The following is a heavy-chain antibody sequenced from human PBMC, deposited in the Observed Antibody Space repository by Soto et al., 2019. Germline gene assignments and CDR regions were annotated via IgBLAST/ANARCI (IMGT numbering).Heavy chain of an antibody. D-gene: IGHD3-9*01. CDR1: GGTFSSYA. V-gene: IGHV1-69*13. CDR3: ARSPRGVRYFDWLLF. CDR2: IIPIFGTA. J-gene: IGHJ4*02. Sequence: EASVKVSCKASGGTFSSYAISWVRQAPGQGLEWMGGIIPIFGTANYAQKFQGRVTITADESTSTAYMELSSLRSEDTAVYYCARSPRGVRYFDWLLFWGQGTLVTVSS.